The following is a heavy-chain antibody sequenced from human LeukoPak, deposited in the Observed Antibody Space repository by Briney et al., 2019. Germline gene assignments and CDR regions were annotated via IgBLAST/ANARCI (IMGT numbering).Heavy chain of an antibody. Sequence: GGSLRLSCAASGFTFSSYSMNWVRQAPGKGLEWVSYISSSSSTIYYADSVKGRFTTSRDNAKNSLYLQMNSLRAEDTAVYYCARDLGSGGSSWYWGRNWFDPWGQGTLVTVSS. J-gene: IGHJ5*02. CDR3: ARDLGSGGSSWYWGRNWFDP. D-gene: IGHD6-13*01. V-gene: IGHV3-48*01. CDR2: ISSSSSTI. CDR1: GFTFSSYS.